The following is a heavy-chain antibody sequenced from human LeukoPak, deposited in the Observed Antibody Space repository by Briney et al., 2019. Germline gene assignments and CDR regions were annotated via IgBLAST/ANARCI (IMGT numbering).Heavy chain of an antibody. CDR1: GGSISSSSAY. J-gene: IGHJ4*02. D-gene: IGHD3-10*01. CDR3: ARVGTYGSGSYLSWLDY. CDR2: IYYSKNT. V-gene: IGHV4-39*02. Sequence: SETLSLTCTVSGGSISSSSAYWGWIRQPPGKGLEWIGSIYYSKNTYYNPSLKSRVTISADTSKNQFSLTLGSVSATDTAVYYCARVGTYGSGSYLSWLDYWGQGTLVTVSS.